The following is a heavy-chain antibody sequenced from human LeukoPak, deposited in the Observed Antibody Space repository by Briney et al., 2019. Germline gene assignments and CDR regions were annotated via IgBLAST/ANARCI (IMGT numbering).Heavy chain of an antibody. CDR2: VIPILGTT. CDR1: GSTFSRSA. D-gene: IGHD1-26*01. V-gene: IGHV1-69*05. Sequence: SVKVSCKASGSTFSRSAISWVRQAPGQGLQWMGGVIPILGTTNYAQRFQDRVSITTDDSTSTSYMEFRSLRSVDTAVYYCAREDGSATMGFDSWGQGTLVTVSS. J-gene: IGHJ4*02. CDR3: AREDGSATMGFDS.